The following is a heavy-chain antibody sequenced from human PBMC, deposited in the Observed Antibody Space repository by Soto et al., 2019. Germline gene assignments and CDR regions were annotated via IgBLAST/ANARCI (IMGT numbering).Heavy chain of an antibody. J-gene: IGHJ4*02. Sequence: QVQLVESGGGVVQPGTSLRLSCAASGFTFSSYGLYWVRQAPGKGLQWVAVISHNGVNKQYADSVKGRFTISRDNSKNTLYVQMSSLRPDDTAVYYCAKTGAVAAMGYHFDCWGQGTLVTVSS. D-gene: IGHD6-19*01. CDR1: GFTFSSYG. CDR2: ISHNGVNK. CDR3: AKTGAVAAMGYHFDC. V-gene: IGHV3-30*18.